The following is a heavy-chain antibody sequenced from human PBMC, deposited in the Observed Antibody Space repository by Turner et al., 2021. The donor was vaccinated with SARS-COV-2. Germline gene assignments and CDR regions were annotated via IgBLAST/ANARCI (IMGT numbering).Heavy chain of an antibody. Sequence: QLQLQESGPGLVKPSETLSLTCTVSGGPISSSSYYWGWIRQPPGKGLEWVGSIYYSGSTYYNPSLKGRVTISVDTSKNQFSLKLSSVTAADTAVYYCAGEEVVFRASHTLYYYGMDVWGQGTTVTVSS. V-gene: IGHV4-39*01. CDR3: AGEEVVFRASHTLYYYGMDV. D-gene: IGHD3-22*01. CDR2: IYYSGST. CDR1: GGPISSSSYY. J-gene: IGHJ6*02.